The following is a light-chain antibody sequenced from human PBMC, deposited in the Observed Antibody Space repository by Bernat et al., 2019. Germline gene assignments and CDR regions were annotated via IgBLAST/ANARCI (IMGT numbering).Light chain of an antibody. CDR3: CSFTTTTTLV. CDR2: EVN. V-gene: IGLV2-18*02. CDR1: SSDVGSYNR. Sequence: QSALTQPPSVSGSPGQSVTISCTGTSSDVGSYNRVSWYQQPPGTAPKLMIYEVNNRPSGVPDRFYGSKSGNTASLTISGLQADDEADYYCCSFTTTTTLVFGGGTKLTVL. J-gene: IGLJ3*02.